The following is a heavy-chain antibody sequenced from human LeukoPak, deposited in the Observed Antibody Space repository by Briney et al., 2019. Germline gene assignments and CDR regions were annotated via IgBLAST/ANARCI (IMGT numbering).Heavy chain of an antibody. J-gene: IGHJ5*02. CDR1: GFIGNSYA. Sequence: GGSLRLSCAASGFIGNSYAMKRVRQAPGKGLAWVSLIYSDGVTQYADSVKGRFTISRDNSKNTLYLQMNSLRDEDTAVYFCARDRAEGKTWVEFDPWGQGTLVTVSS. CDR2: IYSDGVT. CDR3: ARDRAEGKTWVEFDP. V-gene: IGHV3-66*02.